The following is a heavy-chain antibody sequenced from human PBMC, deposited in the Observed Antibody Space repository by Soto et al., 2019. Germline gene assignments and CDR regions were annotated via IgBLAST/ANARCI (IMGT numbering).Heavy chain of an antibody. D-gene: IGHD2-8*01. Sequence: QVQLQESGPGLVKPSQTLSLTCTVSGGSISSGGYYWSWIRQHPGKGLEWIGYIYYSGSTYYNPSLQSRVTIIVDTSKNQFSLKLSSVTAADTAVHYFARGPAGSLMVYANFDYWGQGTLVTVSS. CDR3: ARGPAGSLMVYANFDY. J-gene: IGHJ4*02. CDR2: IYYSGST. V-gene: IGHV4-31*03. CDR1: GGSISSGGYY.